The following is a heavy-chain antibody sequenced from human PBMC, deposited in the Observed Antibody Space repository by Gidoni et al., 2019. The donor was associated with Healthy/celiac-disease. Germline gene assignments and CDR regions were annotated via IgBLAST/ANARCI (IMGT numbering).Heavy chain of an antibody. CDR2: IYYSGST. V-gene: IGHV4-59*01. CDR3: ASMMTTVTPYFDY. Sequence: QVQLQASGPGLVKPSETLSLTCTVSGGSISSYYWSWIRQPPGKGLEWIGYIYYSGSTNYNPSLKSRVTISVDTSKNQFSLKLSSVTAADTAVYYCASMMTTVTPYFDYWGQGTLVTVSS. J-gene: IGHJ4*02. D-gene: IGHD4-17*01. CDR1: GGSISSYY.